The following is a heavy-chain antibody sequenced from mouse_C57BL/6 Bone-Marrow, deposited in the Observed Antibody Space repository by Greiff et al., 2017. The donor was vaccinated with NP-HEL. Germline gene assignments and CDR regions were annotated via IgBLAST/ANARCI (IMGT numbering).Heavy chain of an antibody. V-gene: IGHV1-69*01. Sequence: VQLQQPGAELVMPGASVKLSCKASGYTFTSYWMHWVKQRPGQGLEWIGEIDPSDSYTNYNQKFKGKSTLTVDKSSSTAYMQLSSLTSEDSAVYYCAVITTVLEDWYFDVWGTGTTVTVSS. CDR1: GYTFTSYW. J-gene: IGHJ1*03. D-gene: IGHD1-1*01. CDR2: IDPSDSYT. CDR3: AVITTVLEDWYFDV.